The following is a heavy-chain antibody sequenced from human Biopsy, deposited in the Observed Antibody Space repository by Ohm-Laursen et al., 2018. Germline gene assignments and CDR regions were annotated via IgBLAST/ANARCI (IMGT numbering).Heavy chain of an antibody. CDR1: GDSINNYY. V-gene: IGHV4-4*07. CDR3: ARGTGRYYVYGAFDI. J-gene: IGHJ3*02. CDR2: IYTSGSP. D-gene: IGHD1-26*01. Sequence: SQTLSLTCTVSGDSINNYYWIWIRQPAGKGLEWIGRIYTSGSPNYNLSLESRVTMSVDTSKNQFSLNLRSVTAADTAVYYCARGTGRYYVYGAFDIWGQGTVVTVSS.